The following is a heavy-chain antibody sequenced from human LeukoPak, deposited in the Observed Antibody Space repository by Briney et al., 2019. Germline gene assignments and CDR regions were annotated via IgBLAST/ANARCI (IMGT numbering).Heavy chain of an antibody. CDR3: ARGLGSTQLLVRYYYYYYYMDV. CDR2: MNPNGGNT. D-gene: IGHD6-19*01. V-gene: IGHV1-8*01. Sequence: ASVKVSCKASGYTFTSYDINWVRQATGQGLEWMGRMNPNGGNTGYAQKFQGRVTMTRNTSISTAYMELSSLRSEDTAVYYCARGLGSTQLLVRYYYYYYYMDVWGKGTTVTVSS. CDR1: GYTFTSYD. J-gene: IGHJ6*03.